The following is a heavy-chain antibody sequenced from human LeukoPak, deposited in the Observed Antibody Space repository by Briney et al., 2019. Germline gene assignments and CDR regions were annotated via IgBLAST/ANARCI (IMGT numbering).Heavy chain of an antibody. CDR2: ISGYNGNT. Sequence: ASVKVSCKASGYTFTSYGISWVRQAPGQGLEWMGWISGYNGNTNYAQKLQGRVSMTTDTSTNTAYMELSSLRSEDTAVYYCARAGDPFGDYNYWGQGTLVTVSS. CDR3: ARAGDPFGDYNY. D-gene: IGHD4-17*01. CDR1: GYTFTSYG. V-gene: IGHV1-18*01. J-gene: IGHJ4*02.